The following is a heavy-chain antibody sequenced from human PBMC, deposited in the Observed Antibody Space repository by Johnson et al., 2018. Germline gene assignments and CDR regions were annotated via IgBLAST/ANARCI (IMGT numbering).Heavy chain of an antibody. CDR3: ARDSADRKGAFES. J-gene: IGHJ3*02. V-gene: IGHV3-53*01. CDR1: GFTVSSNY. Sequence: VQLVESGGGLIQPGGSLRLSCAASGFTVSSNYMSWVRQAPGKGLEWVSVIYSGGSTYYADSLKGRFTIARDNSKKTLYLQMNSLRTEYTAVYYFARDSADRKGAFESWGQGTMVTVSS. CDR2: IYSGGST.